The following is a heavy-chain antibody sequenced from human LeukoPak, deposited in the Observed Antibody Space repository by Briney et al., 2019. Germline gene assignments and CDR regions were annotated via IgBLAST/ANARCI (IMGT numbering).Heavy chain of an antibody. J-gene: IGHJ4*02. D-gene: IGHD3-16*01. V-gene: IGHV3-73*01. CDR2: IRSKANSYAT. CDR1: GFTFSGSA. Sequence: GGSLRLSCAASGFTFSGSAMHWVRQASGKGLEWVGRIRSKANSYATAYAASVKGRFTISRDDSKNTAYPQMDSLKTEDTAVYFCTRSAYDYVWGSPDYWGQGTLVTVSS. CDR3: TRSAYDYVWGSPDY.